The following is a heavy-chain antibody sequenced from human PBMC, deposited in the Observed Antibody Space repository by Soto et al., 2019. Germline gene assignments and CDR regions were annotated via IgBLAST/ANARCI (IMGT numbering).Heavy chain of an antibody. V-gene: IGHV3-21*01. CDR3: GGYDSSGYWFDP. CDR2: ISSSSSYI. Sequence: GSLRLSCAASGFTFSSYSMNWVRQAPGKGLEWVSSISSSSSYIYYANSVKGRFTISRDNAKNSLYLQMNSLRAEDTAVYYCGGYDSSGYWFDPWGQGALVTVSS. CDR1: GFTFSSYS. D-gene: IGHD3-22*01. J-gene: IGHJ5*02.